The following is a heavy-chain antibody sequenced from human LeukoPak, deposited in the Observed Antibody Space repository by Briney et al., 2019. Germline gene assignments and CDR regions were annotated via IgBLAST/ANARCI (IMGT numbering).Heavy chain of an antibody. V-gene: IGHV3-23*01. D-gene: IGHD2-2*01. Sequence: GGSLRLSCAASGFTFSSYAMSWVRQAPGKGLEWVSAISGSGGSTYYADSVKGRLTISRDNSKNTLYLQMNSLRAEDTAVYYCAKTLNIVVVPAAFFDYWGQGTLVTVSS. CDR3: AKTLNIVVVPAAFFDY. CDR1: GFTFSSYA. CDR2: ISGSGGST. J-gene: IGHJ4*02.